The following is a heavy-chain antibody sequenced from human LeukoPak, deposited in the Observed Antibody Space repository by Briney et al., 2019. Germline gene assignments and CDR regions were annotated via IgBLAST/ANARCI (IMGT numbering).Heavy chain of an antibody. V-gene: IGHV3-9*01. D-gene: IGHD4-17*01. CDR2: ISWNSGSI. CDR3: ARDSTTVTTWDYYGMDV. J-gene: IGHJ6*02. CDR1: GFTFDDYA. Sequence: GRSLRLSCAASGFTFDDYAMHWVRQAPGKGLEWVSGISWNSGSIGYADSVKGRFTISRDNAKNSLYLQMNSLRAEDTAVYYCARDSTTVTTWDYYGMDVWGQGTTVTVSS.